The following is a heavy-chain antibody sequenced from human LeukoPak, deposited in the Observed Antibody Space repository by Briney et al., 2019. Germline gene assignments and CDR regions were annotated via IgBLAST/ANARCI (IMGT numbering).Heavy chain of an antibody. CDR3: ARAYYGFDY. Sequence: PSETLSLTCTVSGGSISSYYWSWIRQPPGKGLEWIGYIYYSGSTNYNPSLKSRVPISVDTSKNQFSLKLSSVTAADTAVYYCARAYYGFDYWGQGTLVTVSS. CDR1: GGSISSYY. J-gene: IGHJ4*02. CDR2: IYYSGST. V-gene: IGHV4-59*01. D-gene: IGHD2-21*01.